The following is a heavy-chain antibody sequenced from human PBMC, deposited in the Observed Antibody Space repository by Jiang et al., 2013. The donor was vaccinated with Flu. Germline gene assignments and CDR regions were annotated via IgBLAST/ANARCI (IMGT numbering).Heavy chain of an antibody. J-gene: IGHJ6*02. D-gene: IGHD6-19*01. V-gene: IGHV5-51*01. CDR3: ARPAVAGILPYYNGMDV. CDR2: IFPGDSDT. Sequence: GAEVKKPGESLKISCKGSGYIFTSYWIGWVRQMPGKGLEWMGIIFPGDSDTRYNPSIQGQVTISADKSINTAYLQWSSLKASDTAMYYCARPAVAGILPYYNGMDVWGQGTTVTVSS. CDR1: GYIFTSYW.